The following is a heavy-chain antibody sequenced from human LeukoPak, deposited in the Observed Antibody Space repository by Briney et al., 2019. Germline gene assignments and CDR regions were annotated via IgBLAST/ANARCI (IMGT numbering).Heavy chain of an antibody. CDR1: GFTFSSYA. CDR2: ISYDGSNK. Sequence: GASLRLSCAASGFTFSSYAMHCVRQAPGKGLEWVAVISYDGSNKYYADSVKGRFTISRDNAKNSLYLQMNSLRAEDTAVYYCARDTPVITTVTTYAFDIWGQGTMVTVSS. D-gene: IGHD4-17*01. V-gene: IGHV3-30*04. CDR3: ARDTPVITTVTTYAFDI. J-gene: IGHJ3*02.